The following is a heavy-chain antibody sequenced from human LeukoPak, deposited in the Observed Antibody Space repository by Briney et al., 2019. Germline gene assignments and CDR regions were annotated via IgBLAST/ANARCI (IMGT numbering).Heavy chain of an antibody. CDR3: ARGWRDGYITFDD. J-gene: IGHJ4*02. D-gene: IGHD5-24*01. V-gene: IGHV4-31*03. CDR2: IYYSGST. Sequence: SQTLSLTCTVSGGSISSGGYYWSWIRQHPGKGLEWIGYIYYSGSTYYNPSLKSRVTISVDTSKNQFSLKLSSVTAADTAVYYCARGWRDGYITFDDWGQGTVVTVSS. CDR1: GGSISSGGYY.